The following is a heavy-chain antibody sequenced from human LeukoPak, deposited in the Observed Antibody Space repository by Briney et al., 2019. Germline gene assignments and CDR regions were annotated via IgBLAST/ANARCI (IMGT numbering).Heavy chain of an antibody. J-gene: IGHJ4*02. CDR2: ISGSGGST. D-gene: IGHD3-10*01. Sequence: QAGGSLRLSCAASGFTFSSYAMSWVRQAPGKGLEWVSAISGSGGSTYYADSVKGRFTISRDNAKNSLYLQMNSLRAEDTAVYYCARVPNYYGSGIDYWGQGTLVTVSS. CDR1: GFTFSSYA. V-gene: IGHV3-23*01. CDR3: ARVPNYYGSGIDY.